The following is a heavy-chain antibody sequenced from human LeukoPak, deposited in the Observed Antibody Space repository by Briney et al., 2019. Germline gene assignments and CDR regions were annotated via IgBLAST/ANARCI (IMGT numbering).Heavy chain of an antibody. CDR2: ISNSGSII. CDR1: GFTFSDYY. V-gene: IGHV3-11*01. D-gene: IGHD6-19*01. Sequence: GGSLRLSCAASGFTFSDYYMSWIRQAPGKGLEWISYISNSGSIIYYADSVQGRFTISRDNAKNSLYLQMNSLRAGDTAVFYCARGLSSGWQDAFDIWGQGTMVTVSS. J-gene: IGHJ3*02. CDR3: ARGLSSGWQDAFDI.